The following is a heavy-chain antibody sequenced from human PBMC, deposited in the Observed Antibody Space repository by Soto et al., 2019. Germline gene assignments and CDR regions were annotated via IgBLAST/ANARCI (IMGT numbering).Heavy chain of an antibody. V-gene: IGHV3-33*01. CDR1: GLTFSSDG. J-gene: IGHJ4*02. D-gene: IGHD2-15*01. CDR2: IWYDGSKK. Sequence: QVQLVESGGGVVQPGRSLRLSCAASGLTFSSDGMHWVRQAPGKGLEWVAFIWYDGSKKYYADSVKGRFTISRDNSKNTLYLQMNSLRAEDTAVYYCARDPGGSGICYYCLDYWGQGTLVTVSS. CDR3: ARDPGGSGICYYCLDY.